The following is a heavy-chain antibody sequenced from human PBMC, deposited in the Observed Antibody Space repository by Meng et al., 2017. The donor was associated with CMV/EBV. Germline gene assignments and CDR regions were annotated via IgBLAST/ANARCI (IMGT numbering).Heavy chain of an antibody. V-gene: IGHV3-21*01. CDR3: ATRYCSSTSCHSYYYGMDV. CDR2: ISSSSSYI. D-gene: IGHD2-2*01. Sequence: GESLKISCAASGLTFSSDSMNWVRQAPGKGLEWVSSISSSSSYIYYADSVKGRFTISRDNAKNSLYLQMNSLRAEDTAVYYCATRYCSSTSCHSYYYGMDVWGQGTTVTVSS. CDR1: GLTFSSDS. J-gene: IGHJ6*02.